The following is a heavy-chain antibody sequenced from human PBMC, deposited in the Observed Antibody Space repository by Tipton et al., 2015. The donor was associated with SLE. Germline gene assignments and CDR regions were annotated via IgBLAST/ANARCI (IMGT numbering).Heavy chain of an antibody. CDR2: IFSGGGT. J-gene: IGHJ2*01. CDR3: ATAGVSNWYFDL. Sequence: SLRLSCAASGLTVSSNYMSWVRQTPGKGLEWVSVIFSGGGTYYTDSVKGRFTISRDNSKNTLYLQMNSLRAEDTAVYYCATAGVSNWYFDLWGRGAPVTVSS. V-gene: IGHV3-66*01. D-gene: IGHD3-10*01. CDR1: GLTVSSNY.